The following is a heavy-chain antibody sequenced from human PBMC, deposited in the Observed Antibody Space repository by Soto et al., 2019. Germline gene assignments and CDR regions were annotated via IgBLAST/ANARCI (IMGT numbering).Heavy chain of an antibody. CDR1: GGSITNYY. CDR3: ARGLGCSGLCFDI. Sequence: QVQLQESGPGLVKPSETLSLTCSVSGGSITNYYWSWIRQPPGKGLEWIGYIYYSGSTTYNPSLRSRVTMSIDTSKNHFSLRLSSVTAADTAVYYCARGLGCSGLCFDIWGQGTMVTVSS. CDR2: IYYSGST. V-gene: IGHV4-59*01. D-gene: IGHD6-19*01. J-gene: IGHJ3*02.